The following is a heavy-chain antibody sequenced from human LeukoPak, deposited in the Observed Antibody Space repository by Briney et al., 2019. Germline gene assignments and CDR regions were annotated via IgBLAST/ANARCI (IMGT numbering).Heavy chain of an antibody. Sequence: GGSLRLSCVGSGFSFDSYGMSWVRQAPGKGLEWVSSVNWKDDDTDYADSVKGRFTISRDNGKNSLYLQMNSPRAEDTALYYCAREGDRGLHYFDSWGQGTLVTVSS. D-gene: IGHD3-10*01. CDR1: GFSFDSYG. V-gene: IGHV3-20*04. J-gene: IGHJ4*02. CDR2: VNWKDDDT. CDR3: AREGDRGLHYFDS.